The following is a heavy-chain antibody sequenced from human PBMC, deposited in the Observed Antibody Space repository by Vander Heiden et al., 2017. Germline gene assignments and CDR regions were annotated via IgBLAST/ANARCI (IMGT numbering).Heavy chain of an antibody. CDR1: GFTFDDYG. Sequence: EVQLVESGGGVVRPGGSLRLSCAASGFTFDDYGMSWVRQAPGKGLEWVSGINWNGGSTGYADAGKGRFTISRDNAKNSLYMQMNSMRAEETALYHCAKVLDSSGYYDAFDIWGQGTMVTVYS. D-gene: IGHD3-22*01. V-gene: IGHV3-20*01. CDR2: INWNGGST. J-gene: IGHJ3*02. CDR3: AKVLDSSGYYDAFDI.